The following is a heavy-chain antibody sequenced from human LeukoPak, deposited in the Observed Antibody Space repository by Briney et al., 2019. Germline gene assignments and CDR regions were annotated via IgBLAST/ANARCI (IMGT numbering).Heavy chain of an antibody. J-gene: IGHJ4*02. CDR2: ISKSGSEI. D-gene: IGHD3-16*01. CDR1: GFTFSSYE. CDR3: ARESKQVSWGDY. Sequence: GGSLRLSCAASGFTFSSYEMNWVRQAPGKGLEWVSYISKSGSEIYYADSVKGRFTISRDNAKNSLYLQMNSLRDEDTAMYYCARESKQVSWGDYWGPGTLVTVSS. V-gene: IGHV3-48*03.